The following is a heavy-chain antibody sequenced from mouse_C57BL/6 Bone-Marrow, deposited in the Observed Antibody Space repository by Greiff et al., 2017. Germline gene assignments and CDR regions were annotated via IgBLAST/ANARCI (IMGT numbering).Heavy chain of an antibody. J-gene: IGHJ2*01. Sequence: EVKLMESGGGLVKPGGSLKLSCAASGFTFSSYAMSWVRQTPEKRLEWVATISDGGSYTYYPDNVKGRFTISRDNAKNNLYLQMSHLKSEDTAMYYCAREDYYGRVDWGQGTTLTVSS. V-gene: IGHV5-4*01. CDR2: ISDGGSYT. D-gene: IGHD1-1*01. CDR1: GFTFSSYA. CDR3: AREDYYGRVD.